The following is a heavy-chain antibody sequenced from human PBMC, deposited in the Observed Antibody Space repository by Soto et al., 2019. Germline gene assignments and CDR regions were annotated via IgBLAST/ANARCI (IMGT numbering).Heavy chain of an antibody. CDR1: GYTFTSYA. CDR3: ARDLGGWPDY. Sequence: QVQLVQSGAEVKKPGASVKVSCKASGYTFTSYAMHWVRQATGQRLAWMGWINAGIGNTKYSQKCQGRVTITRDTFASTAYTELSSLRSEDTALYYCARDLGGWPDYWGQGTLVTVSS. CDR2: INAGIGNT. V-gene: IGHV1-3*01. J-gene: IGHJ4*02. D-gene: IGHD2-15*01.